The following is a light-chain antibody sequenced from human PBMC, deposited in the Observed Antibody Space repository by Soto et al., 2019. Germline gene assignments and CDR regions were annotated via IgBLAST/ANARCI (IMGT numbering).Light chain of an antibody. CDR1: SSNIGAGYD. CDR3: QSYDSSLSALYV. V-gene: IGLV1-40*01. J-gene: IGLJ1*01. CDR2: GNS. Sequence: QSVLTQPPSVSGAPGQRVTISCTGSSSNIGAGYDVHWYQQLPGTAPKLLIYGNSNRPSGVPDRFSGSKSGTSASLAITGLGAEDEADYYCQSYDSSLSALYVFGTGTKLTVL.